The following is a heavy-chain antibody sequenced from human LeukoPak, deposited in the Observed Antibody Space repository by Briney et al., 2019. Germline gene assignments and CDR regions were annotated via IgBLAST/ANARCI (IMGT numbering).Heavy chain of an antibody. CDR2: IYTSGST. CDR3: ARDAPISGSYDY. D-gene: IGHD1-26*01. Sequence: SETLSLTCTVSGGSLSTYYWSWIRQPPGKGLEWIGYIYTSGSTNYNPSLKSRVTMSVDTSKNQFSLKLSSVTAADTAVYYCARDAPISGSYDYWGQGTLVTVSS. CDR1: GGSLSTYY. J-gene: IGHJ4*02. V-gene: IGHV4-4*08.